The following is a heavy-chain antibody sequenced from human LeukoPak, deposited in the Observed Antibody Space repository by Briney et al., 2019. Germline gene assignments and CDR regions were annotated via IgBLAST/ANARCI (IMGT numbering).Heavy chain of an antibody. CDR2: ISGYDGNT. D-gene: IGHD2-2*01. J-gene: IGHJ4*02. CDR1: GYTFTTYG. CDR3: ARGGGCCSTSCPLDY. V-gene: IGHV1-18*04. Sequence: GASVKVSCKASGYTFTTYGVNWVRQAPGQGLEWMGWISGYDGNTKYAQRFQGRVTMTTDTSTSTAYMELRSLRSDDTAVYYCARGGGCCSTSCPLDYWGQGTLVTVSS.